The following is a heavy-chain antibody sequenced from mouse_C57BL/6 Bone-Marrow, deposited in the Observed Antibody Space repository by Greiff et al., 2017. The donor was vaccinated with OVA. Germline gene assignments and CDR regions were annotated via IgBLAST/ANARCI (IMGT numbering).Heavy chain of an antibody. CDR2: IDPENGDT. J-gene: IGHJ4*01. Sequence: VQLQQSGAELVRPGASVKLSCTASGFNIKDDYMHWVKQRPEQGLEWIGWIDPENGDTEYTSKFQGKATMTADTSSNTAYLQLSILTYEDTAVYYCTTYYSNYVDYAMDYWGQGTSVTVSS. V-gene: IGHV14-4*01. D-gene: IGHD2-5*01. CDR1: GFNIKDDY. CDR3: TTYYSNYVDYAMDY.